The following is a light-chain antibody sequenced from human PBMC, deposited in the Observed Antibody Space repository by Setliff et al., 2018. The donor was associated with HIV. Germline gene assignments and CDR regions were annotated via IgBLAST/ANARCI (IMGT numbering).Light chain of an antibody. CDR1: SSDVGGYNY. CDR3: SSYTSSTPLYV. V-gene: IGLV2-14*03. CDR2: DVN. Sequence: QSALAQPASVSGSPGQSITISCTETSSDVGGYNYVSWYQQHPGKAPKLMTYDVNNRPSGVSNRFSGSKSGNTASLTISGLQAEDEADYYCSSYTSSTPLYVFGTGTKVTVL. J-gene: IGLJ1*01.